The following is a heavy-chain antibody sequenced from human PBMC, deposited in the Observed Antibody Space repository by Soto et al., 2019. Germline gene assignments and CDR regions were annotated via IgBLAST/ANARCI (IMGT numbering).Heavy chain of an antibody. V-gene: IGHV1-18*01. Sequence: ASVKVSCKASGGTFSSYSISWVRQAPGQGLEWMGGINTHNGNTNYAQNLQGRVFMTADTSTDTAYMELRSLRSDDTAIYYCTREGSAPYYYYGMDAWGQGTTVTVSS. D-gene: IGHD3-10*01. CDR1: GGTFSSYS. CDR2: INTHNGNT. CDR3: TREGSAPYYYYGMDA. J-gene: IGHJ6*02.